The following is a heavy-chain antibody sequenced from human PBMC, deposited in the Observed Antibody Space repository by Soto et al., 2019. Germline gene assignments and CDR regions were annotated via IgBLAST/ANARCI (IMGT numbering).Heavy chain of an antibody. Sequence: DVQLLESGGHLVQPGGSLRLSCAASGFTFSSYAMSWVRQAPGKGLEWVSSVSAGGDMTYYSDSVKGRFAISRDNSNNAAVLQMDSLRIEEAALMFWGWGDRGGSGSPASYYYSGLDVGGQGATVTVS. CDR1: GFTFSSYA. CDR2: VSAGGDMT. J-gene: IGHJ6*02. CDR3: GWGDRGGSGSPASYYYSGLDV. D-gene: IGHD3-10*01. V-gene: IGHV3-23*01.